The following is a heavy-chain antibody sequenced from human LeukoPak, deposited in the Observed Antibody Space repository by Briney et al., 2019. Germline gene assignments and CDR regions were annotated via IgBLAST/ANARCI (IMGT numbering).Heavy chain of an antibody. Sequence: ASVKVSCKVSGYTLTELSMHWVRQAPGKGLEWMGGFDPEDGETIYAQKFQGRVTMTEDTSTDTAYMELSSLRSEDTAVYYCARDLGAAFMVRGVPFDYWGQGTLVTVSS. CDR2: FDPEDGET. J-gene: IGHJ4*02. CDR3: ARDLGAAFMVRGVPFDY. D-gene: IGHD3-10*01. V-gene: IGHV1-24*01. CDR1: GYTLTELS.